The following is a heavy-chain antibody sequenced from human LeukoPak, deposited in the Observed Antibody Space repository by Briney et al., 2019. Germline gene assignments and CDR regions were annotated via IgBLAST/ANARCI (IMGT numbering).Heavy chain of an antibody. CDR2: ISYDGSNK. CDR1: GFTFSSYA. CDR3: ARDHHPDY. Sequence: GRSLRLSCAASGFTFSSYAMHWVRQAPGKGLEWVAVISYDGSNKYYADSVKGRFTISRDNSKNTLYLQMNSLRAEDTAVYYCARDHHPDYWGQGTLVTVSS. D-gene: IGHD1-14*01. J-gene: IGHJ4*02. V-gene: IGHV3-30-3*01.